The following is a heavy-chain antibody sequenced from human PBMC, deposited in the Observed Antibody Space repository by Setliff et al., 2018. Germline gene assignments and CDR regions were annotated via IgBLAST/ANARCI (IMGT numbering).Heavy chain of an antibody. CDR3: ARCITIFGVVIPNAFDY. CDR2: IYWNDDD. J-gene: IGHJ4*02. Sequence: SGPTLVNPTQTLTLTCTFSGFSLGTSGEAVGWIRQPPGKALEWLALIYWNDDDRYSPSLKNRLTITKDTSKKQVVLTLTNMDPVDTATYYCARCITIFGVVIPNAFDYWGQGTLVTVSS. D-gene: IGHD3-3*01. V-gene: IGHV2-5*01. CDR1: GFSLGTSGEA.